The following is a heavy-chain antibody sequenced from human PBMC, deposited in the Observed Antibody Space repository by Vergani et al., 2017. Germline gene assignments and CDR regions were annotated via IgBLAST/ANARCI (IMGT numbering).Heavy chain of an antibody. Sequence: QVQLVQSGAEVKKPGSSVKVSCKASGGTFSSYTISWVRQAPGQGLEWMGRIIPILVIANYAQKFQGRVTITADKSTSTAYMELSSLRSEDTAVYYCAREGGYSYGGVYFDYWGQGTLVTVSS. CDR1: GGTFSSYT. V-gene: IGHV1-69*08. D-gene: IGHD5-18*01. CDR2: IIPILVIA. CDR3: AREGGYSYGGVYFDY. J-gene: IGHJ4*02.